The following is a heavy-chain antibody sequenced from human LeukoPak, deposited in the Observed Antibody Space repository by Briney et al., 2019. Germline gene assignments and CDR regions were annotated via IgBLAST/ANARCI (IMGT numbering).Heavy chain of an antibody. D-gene: IGHD3-16*01. Sequence: PGGSLRLSCAASGFTFSSYSMNWVRQAPGKGLEWVSYISSSSSTIYYADSVKGRFTISRDNAKNSLYLQMNSLRAEDTAVFYCAREGPGGFDNWGQGTLVTVSS. CDR2: ISSSSSTI. CDR1: GFTFSSYS. CDR3: AREGPGGFDN. V-gene: IGHV3-48*04. J-gene: IGHJ4*02.